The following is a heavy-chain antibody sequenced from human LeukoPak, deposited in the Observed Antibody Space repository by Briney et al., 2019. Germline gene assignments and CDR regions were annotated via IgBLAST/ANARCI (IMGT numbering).Heavy chain of an antibody. CDR1: GFTFSSYW. CDR3: ARDCSGGSCLNWFDP. V-gene: IGHV3-74*01. J-gene: IGHJ5*02. CDR2: INSDGSST. D-gene: IGHD2-15*01. Sequence: GGSLRLSCAASGFTFSSYWMHWVRQAPGKGLVWVSRINSDGSSTSYSDSVKGRFTISRDNAKNTLYLQMNSLRAEDTAVYYCARDCSGGSCLNWFDPWGQGTLVTVSS.